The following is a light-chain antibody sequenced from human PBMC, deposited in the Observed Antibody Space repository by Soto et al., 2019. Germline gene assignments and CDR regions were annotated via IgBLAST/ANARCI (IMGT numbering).Light chain of an antibody. CDR1: QSVSST. Sequence: EIVMTQSPATLSVSPGERATLSCRASQSVSSTLAWYQQKPGQAPRLLLYGASTRATGIPARFSGSGSGTEFTLNISSLQSEDFEVYYFQQYNNWPPITFGQGTKLEIK. V-gene: IGKV3-15*01. J-gene: IGKJ2*01. CDR2: GAS. CDR3: QQYNNWPPIT.